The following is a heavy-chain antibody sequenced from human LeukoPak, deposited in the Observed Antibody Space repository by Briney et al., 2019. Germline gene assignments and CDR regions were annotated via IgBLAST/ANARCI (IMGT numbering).Heavy chain of an antibody. CDR3: ARGVVPAAIWKGSIDHYYYGMDV. Sequence: SVKVSCKASGGTFSSYAISWVRQAPGQGLEWMGGIIPIFGTANYAQKFQGRVTITADESTSTAYMELSSLRSEDTAVYYCARGVVPAAIWKGSIDHYYYGMDVWGQGTTVTVSS. J-gene: IGHJ6*02. V-gene: IGHV1-69*01. CDR1: GGTFSSYA. CDR2: IIPIFGTA. D-gene: IGHD2-2*02.